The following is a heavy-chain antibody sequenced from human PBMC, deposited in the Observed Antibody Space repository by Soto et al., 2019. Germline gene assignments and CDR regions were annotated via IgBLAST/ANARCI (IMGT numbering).Heavy chain of an antibody. CDR1: GFTFSSYG. J-gene: IGHJ4*02. CDR2: IWYDGSNK. V-gene: IGHV3-33*01. Sequence: QVQLVESGGGVVQPGRSLRLSCAASGFTFSSYGMHRVRHAPGKGLEWVAVIWYDGSNKYYADSVKGRFTISRDNSKNTLYLQMNSLRAEDTAVYYCARGPRIMGAPPDYWGQGTLVTVSS. CDR3: ARGPRIMGAPPDY. D-gene: IGHD1-26*01.